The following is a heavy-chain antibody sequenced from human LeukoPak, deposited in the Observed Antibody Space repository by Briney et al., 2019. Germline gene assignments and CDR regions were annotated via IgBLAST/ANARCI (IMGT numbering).Heavy chain of an antibody. CDR3: AKGGNRRVVAATTYYFYYMDV. Sequence: GGSLRLSCAASGFTFSSFGMTWVRQAPGKGLEWVSAISGSGGSTYYADSVKGRFTISRDNSKNTLYLQMNSLRADDTAVYYCAKGGNRRVVAATTYYFYYMDVWGKGTTVTISS. CDR1: GFTFSSFG. CDR2: ISGSGGST. V-gene: IGHV3-23*01. J-gene: IGHJ6*03. D-gene: IGHD2-15*01.